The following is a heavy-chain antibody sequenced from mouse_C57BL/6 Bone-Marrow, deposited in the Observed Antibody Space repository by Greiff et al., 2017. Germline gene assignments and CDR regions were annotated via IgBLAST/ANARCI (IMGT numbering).Heavy chain of an antibody. CDR2: ISSGSSTI. CDR3: AITTVVATDAMDY. V-gene: IGHV5-17*01. D-gene: IGHD1-1*01. Sequence: VQLQQSGGGLVKPGGSLKLSCAASGFTFSDYGMHWVRQAPEKGLEWVAYISSGSSTIYYADTVKGRFTISRDNAKNTLFLQMTSLRSEDTAMYYCAITTVVATDAMDYWGQGTSVTVSS. J-gene: IGHJ4*01. CDR1: GFTFSDYG.